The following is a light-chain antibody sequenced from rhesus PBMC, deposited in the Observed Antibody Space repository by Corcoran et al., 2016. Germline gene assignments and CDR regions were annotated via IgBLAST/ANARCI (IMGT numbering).Light chain of an antibody. CDR3: QQGSNWSQYS. CDR1: QSVSSR. J-gene: IGKJ2*01. Sequence: EIVMTQSPATLSLSPGERATLSCRASQSVSSRLAWYQQKPGQAPRLLIYSASTRVTGFPARFSGRGSGTDFTLPISSLGPEDVAVYFCQQGSNWSQYSFGQGTKVKIK. V-gene: IGKV3-17*02. CDR2: SAS.